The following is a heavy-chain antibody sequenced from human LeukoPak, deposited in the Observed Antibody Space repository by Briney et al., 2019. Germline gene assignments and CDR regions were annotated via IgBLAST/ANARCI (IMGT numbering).Heavy chain of an antibody. J-gene: IGHJ5*01. D-gene: IGHD3-10*01. Sequence: SETLSLTCAVYVWSFRGYYWSWIRPPPGKGLEWIGRINHSGSTNYNPCLKSRVTISVNTSKSKSTLKLSSVTAAETAVYYCARDRGPSIGGKWFDSWGQGTLVTVSS. CDR2: INHSGST. CDR3: ARDRGPSIGGKWFDS. V-gene: IGHV4-34*01. CDR1: VWSFRGYY.